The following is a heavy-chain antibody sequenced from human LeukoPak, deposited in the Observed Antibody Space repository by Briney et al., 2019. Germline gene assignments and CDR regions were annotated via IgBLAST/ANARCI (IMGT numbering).Heavy chain of an antibody. D-gene: IGHD1-26*01. CDR1: GGSISSSSYY. J-gene: IGHJ4*02. CDR2: IYYSGST. CDR3: ARAPWELPYYFDY. V-gene: IGHV4-39*07. Sequence: SETLSLTCTVSGGSISSSSYYWGWIRQPPGKGLEWIGNIYYSGSTYYNPSLKSRVTMSVDTSKNQFSLKLSSVTAADTAVYYCARAPWELPYYFDYWGQGTLVTVSS.